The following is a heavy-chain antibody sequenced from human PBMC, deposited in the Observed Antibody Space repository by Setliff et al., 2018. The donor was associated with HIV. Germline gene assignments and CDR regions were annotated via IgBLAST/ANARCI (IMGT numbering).Heavy chain of an antibody. V-gene: IGHV4-61*03. Sequence: PSETLSLTCTVSGDSVSSRSYYWSWIRQPPGKGLEWIGYIYYSGSTNHNPSLKSRVTISVDTSKNHFSLKLRSVTAANTAVYYCAQLGMVDDFDYWGQGTLVTVSS. J-gene: IGHJ4*02. D-gene: IGHD1-1*01. CDR2: IYYSGST. CDR3: AQLGMVDDFDY. CDR1: GDSVSSRSYY.